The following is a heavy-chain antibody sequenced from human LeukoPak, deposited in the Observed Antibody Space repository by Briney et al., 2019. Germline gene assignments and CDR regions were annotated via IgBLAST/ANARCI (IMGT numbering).Heavy chain of an antibody. J-gene: IGHJ4*02. V-gene: IGHV4-59*12. CDR2: IYHSGST. D-gene: IGHD6-6*01. Sequence: SETLSLTCTVSGGSISRYYWSWIRQPPGKGLEWIGYIYHSGSTYYNPSLKSRVTISVDRSKNQFSLKLSSVTAADTAVYYCARGRSSSSSDDYWGQGTLVTVSS. CDR1: GGSISRYY. CDR3: ARGRSSSSSDDY.